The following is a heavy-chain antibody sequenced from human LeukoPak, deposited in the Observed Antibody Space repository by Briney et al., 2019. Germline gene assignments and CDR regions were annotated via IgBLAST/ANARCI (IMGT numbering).Heavy chain of an antibody. V-gene: IGHV3-23*01. CDR2: ISGSGAVT. CDR3: VKGGRICSSSTCRVDY. CDR1: GFSFGSHA. J-gene: IGHJ4*02. Sequence: PGGSLRLSCAASGFSFGSHAMSWVRQAPGKGLEWVSVISGSGAVTHYAGSVKGRFTISRDKSNNMLYLQMDNLSAEDTAIYYCVKGGRICSSSTCRVDYWGQGTLVTVSS. D-gene: IGHD2-2*01.